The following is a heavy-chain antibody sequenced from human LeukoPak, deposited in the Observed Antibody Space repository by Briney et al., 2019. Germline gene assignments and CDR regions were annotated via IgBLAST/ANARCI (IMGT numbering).Heavy chain of an antibody. V-gene: IGHV1-69*13. D-gene: IGHD5-12*01. CDR2: IIPIFGTA. CDR3: ARGHNSGYDTRAASFDY. Sequence: GASVKVSCKASGGTFSSYAISWVRQAPGQGLEWMGGIIPIFGTANYAQKFQGRVTITADESTSTACMELSSLRSEDTAVYYCARGHNSGYDTRAASFDYWGQGTLVTVSS. CDR1: GGTFSSYA. J-gene: IGHJ4*02.